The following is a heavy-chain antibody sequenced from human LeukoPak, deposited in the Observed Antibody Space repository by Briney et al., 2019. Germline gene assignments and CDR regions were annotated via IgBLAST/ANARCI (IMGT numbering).Heavy chain of an antibody. CDR2: IYYSGST. D-gene: IGHD6-19*01. J-gene: IGHJ5*02. Sequence: SETLSLTCTVSGGSVSSGSYYWSWIRQPPGKGLEWIGYIYYSGSTNYNPSLKSRVTISVDTSKNQFSLKLSSVTAADTAVYYCTRGPPRYSSGWYNWFDPWGQGTLVTVSS. CDR3: TRGPPRYSSGWYNWFDP. V-gene: IGHV4-61*01. CDR1: GGSVSSGSYY.